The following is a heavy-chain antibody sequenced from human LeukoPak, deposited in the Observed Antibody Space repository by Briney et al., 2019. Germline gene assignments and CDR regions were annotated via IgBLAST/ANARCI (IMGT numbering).Heavy chain of an antibody. D-gene: IGHD6-19*01. V-gene: IGHV3-48*03. Sequence: PGRSLRLSCAASGFSFSNYEMNWVRQAPGKGLEWVSFISSSAILIYYADSVKGRFTISRDNAKNSLFLQTDSLRVEDTAVYYCAKVSGSGWHFDHWGQGTLVTASS. CDR2: ISSSAILI. CDR3: AKVSGSGWHFDH. CDR1: GFSFSNYE. J-gene: IGHJ4*02.